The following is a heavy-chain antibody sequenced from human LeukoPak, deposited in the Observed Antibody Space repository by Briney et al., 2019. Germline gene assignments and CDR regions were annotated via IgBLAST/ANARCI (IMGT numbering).Heavy chain of an antibody. Sequence: PGGSLRLSCAASGFTFSSYAMHWVRQAPGKGLEWVAVISYDGSNKYYADSVKGRFTISRDNSKNTLYLQMNSLRAEDTAVYYCARGRGYSSYSYYFDYWGQGTLVTVSS. J-gene: IGHJ4*02. V-gene: IGHV3-30-3*01. CDR1: GFTFSSYA. D-gene: IGHD6-19*01. CDR2: ISYDGSNK. CDR3: ARGRGYSSYSYYFDY.